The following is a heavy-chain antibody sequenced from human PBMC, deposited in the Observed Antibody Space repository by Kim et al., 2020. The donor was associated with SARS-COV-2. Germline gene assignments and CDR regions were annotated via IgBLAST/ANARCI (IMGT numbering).Heavy chain of an antibody. Sequence: GGSLRLSCAASGFTFSSYAMSWVRQAPGKGLEWVSAISGRGGSTYYADSVKGRFTISRENSKNRLYLQMNSRRAEETAVYYGGKDLRGTRYGDYRDYWG. CDR2: ISGRGGST. D-gene: IGHD4-17*01. J-gene: IGHJ4*01. CDR1: GFTFSSYA. CDR3: GKDLRGTRYGDYRDY. V-gene: IGHV3-23*01.